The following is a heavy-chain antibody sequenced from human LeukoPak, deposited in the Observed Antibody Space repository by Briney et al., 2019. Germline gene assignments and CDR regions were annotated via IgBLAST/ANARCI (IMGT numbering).Heavy chain of an antibody. CDR1: GGSISSYY. D-gene: IGHD3-3*01. V-gene: IGHV4-59*01. CDR2: IYYSGST. Sequence: SETLSLTCTVSGGSISSYYWSWIRQPPGKGLEWIGYIYYSGSTNYNPSLKSRVTISVDTSKNQFSLKLSSVTAADTAVYYCAGKPVWSGRLDYYYGMDVWGQGTTVTVSS. CDR3: AGKPVWSGRLDYYYGMDV. J-gene: IGHJ6*02.